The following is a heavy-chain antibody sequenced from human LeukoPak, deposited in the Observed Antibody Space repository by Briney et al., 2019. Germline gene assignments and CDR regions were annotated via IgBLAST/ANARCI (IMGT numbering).Heavy chain of an antibody. D-gene: IGHD3-22*01. Sequence: PGGSLRLSCAASGFTVSSNYMSWVRQAPGKGLEWVSSISSSSSYIYYADSVKGRFTISRDNAKNSLYLQMNSLRAEDTAVYYCARRGYYDSSGYYYDYWGQGTLVTVSS. CDR1: GFTVSSNY. J-gene: IGHJ4*02. CDR2: ISSSSSYI. CDR3: ARRGYYDSSGYYYDY. V-gene: IGHV3-21*01.